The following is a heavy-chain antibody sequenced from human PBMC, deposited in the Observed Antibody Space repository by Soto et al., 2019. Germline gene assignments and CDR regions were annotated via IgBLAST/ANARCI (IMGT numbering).Heavy chain of an antibody. CDR2: IYYRGST. J-gene: IGHJ5*01. CDR1: GGSISSYY. Sequence: LETLSLTCTVSGGSISSYYWSWIRQPPGKGLEWIGYIYYRGSTNYNPSLRSRVVISLDTSKNQFSLKLSSVTAADTAEYFCVRYYYVTSGYSNWFDSWGQGTLVTVSS. V-gene: IGHV4-59*12. CDR3: VRYYYVTSGYSNWFDS. D-gene: IGHD3-22*01.